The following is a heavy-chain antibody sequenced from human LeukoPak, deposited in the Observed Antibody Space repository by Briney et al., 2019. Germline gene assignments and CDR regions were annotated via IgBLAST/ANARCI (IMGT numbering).Heavy chain of an antibody. CDR2: ISGSGGST. CDR1: GFTFSSYA. J-gene: IGHJ4*02. D-gene: IGHD3-22*01. CDR3: VVVSYYYDTSGYVDS. Sequence: GGSLRLSCAASGFTFSSYAMSWVRQAPGKGLEWVSAISGSGGSTYYADSVKGRFTISRDNSKNTLYLQMNSLRAEDTAVYYCVVVSYYYDTSGYVDSWGQGTLVTVSS. V-gene: IGHV3-23*01.